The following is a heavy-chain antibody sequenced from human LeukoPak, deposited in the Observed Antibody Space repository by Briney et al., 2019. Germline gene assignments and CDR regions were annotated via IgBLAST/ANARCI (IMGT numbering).Heavy chain of an antibody. J-gene: IGHJ2*01. Sequence: SETLSLTCTVSGGSISSYYWSWIRQHPGKGLEWIGYIYYSGSTYYNPSLKSRVTISVDTSKNQFSLKLSSVTAADTAVYYCARDSVVPAAIGGWYFDLWGRGTLVTVSS. V-gene: IGHV4-59*06. CDR2: IYYSGST. CDR1: GGSISSYY. D-gene: IGHD2-2*01. CDR3: ARDSVVPAAIGGWYFDL.